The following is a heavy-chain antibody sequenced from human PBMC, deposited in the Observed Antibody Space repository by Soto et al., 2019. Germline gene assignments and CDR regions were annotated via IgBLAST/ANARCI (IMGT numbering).Heavy chain of an antibody. CDR1: GFTFSTYA. CDR3: VKELVTSGWTYYDY. D-gene: IGHD6-19*01. V-gene: IGHV3-23*01. Sequence: EVQLLESGGGLVEPGGSLRLSCAASGFTFSTYAMSWVRQAPGKGLEWVSAISDSGGRTYYVDSVKGRFTISRDNSKNTLYLQMNSLRAEDTAVYFCVKELVTSGWTYYDYWRQGTLLTVSS. CDR2: ISDSGGRT. J-gene: IGHJ4*02.